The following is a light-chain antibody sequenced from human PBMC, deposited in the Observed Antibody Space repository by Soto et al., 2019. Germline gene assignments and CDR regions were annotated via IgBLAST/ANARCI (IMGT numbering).Light chain of an antibody. CDR1: ISDVGAYNY. CDR3: CSYAGTSWV. V-gene: IGLV2-11*01. CDR2: DVS. J-gene: IGLJ3*02. Sequence: QSVLTQPRSVSGSPGQSVTISCTGTISDVGAYNYISWYQHHPGKAPRLMIYDVSQRPSGVPDRFSGSKSGNTASLTISGLQAEDEADYYCCSYAGTSWVFGGGTKVTVL.